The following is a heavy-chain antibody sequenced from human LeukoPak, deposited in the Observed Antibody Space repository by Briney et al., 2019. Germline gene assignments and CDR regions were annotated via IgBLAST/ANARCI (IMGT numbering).Heavy chain of an antibody. CDR1: GFTFSSNA. V-gene: IGHV3-23*01. J-gene: IGHJ3*02. D-gene: IGHD4-17*01. CDR2: ISGSGGST. CDR3: AKAPHDYGDYLAAFDI. Sequence: GGSLRLSCAASGFTFSSNAMSWVRQAPGKGLEWVSAISGSGGSTYYADSVKGRFTISRDNSKNTLYLQMNSLRAEDTAVYYCAKAPHDYGDYLAAFDIWGQGTMVTVSS.